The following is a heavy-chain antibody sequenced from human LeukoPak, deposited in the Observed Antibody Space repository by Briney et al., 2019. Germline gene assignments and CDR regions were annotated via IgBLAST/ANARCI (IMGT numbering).Heavy chain of an antibody. V-gene: IGHV4-39*01. CDR2: IYYSGST. Sequence: SETLSLTCTVSGGSISSSSYYWGWIRQPPGKGLEWIGSIYYSGSTYYNPSLKSRVTISVDTSKNQFSLKLSSVTAADTAVYYCARHGASMNYFDCWGQGTLVTVSS. J-gene: IGHJ4*02. D-gene: IGHD3-16*01. CDR3: ARHGASMNYFDC. CDR1: GGSISSSSYY.